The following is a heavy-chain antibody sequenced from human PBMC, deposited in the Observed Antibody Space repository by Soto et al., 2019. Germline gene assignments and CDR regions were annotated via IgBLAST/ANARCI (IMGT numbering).Heavy chain of an antibody. CDR1: GGSIGSGGNY. D-gene: IGHD3-22*01. J-gene: IGHJ5*02. V-gene: IGHV4-31*03. CDR2: IYYRGSA. Sequence: SETLSLTCTVSGGSIGSGGNYWSWIRQFPGKGLEWIGYIYYRGSAYYNPSLKSRVTISVDTSKNQFSLKLTSVTAADAALYYCARDFFDSSDYTTNWFDPWGQGTLVTVSS. CDR3: ARDFFDSSDYTTNWFDP.